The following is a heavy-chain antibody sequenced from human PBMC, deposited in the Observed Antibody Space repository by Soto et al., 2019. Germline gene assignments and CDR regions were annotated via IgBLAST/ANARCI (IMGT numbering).Heavy chain of an antibody. J-gene: IGHJ6*02. D-gene: IGHD3-9*01. V-gene: IGHV3-33*01. Sequence: GGSLRLSCAASGFTFSSYGMHWVRQAPGKGLEWVAVIWYDGSNKYYADSVKGRFTISRDNSKNTLYLQMNSLRAEDTAVYYCARASAYGYDILTGYYPYYYYGMDVWGQGTTVTVSS. CDR1: GFTFSSYG. CDR3: ARASAYGYDILTGYYPYYYYGMDV. CDR2: IWYDGSNK.